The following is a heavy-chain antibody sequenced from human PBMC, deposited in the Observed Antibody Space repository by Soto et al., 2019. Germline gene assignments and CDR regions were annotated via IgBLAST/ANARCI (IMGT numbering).Heavy chain of an antibody. CDR2: ISSSGGTI. D-gene: IGHD1-26*01. Sequence: GGSLRLSCAASGFTFSSYEMNWVRQAPGKGLEWVSYISSSGGTIYHAESVKGRFTISRDNAKNSLYLQMNSLRAEDAAVYYCARGPVIVYSGSPEAAFDIWGQGTMVTVSS. V-gene: IGHV3-48*03. CDR1: GFTFSSYE. CDR3: ARGPVIVYSGSPEAAFDI. J-gene: IGHJ3*02.